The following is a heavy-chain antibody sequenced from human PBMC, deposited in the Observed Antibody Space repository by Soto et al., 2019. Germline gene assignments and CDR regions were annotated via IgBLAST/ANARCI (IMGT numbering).Heavy chain of an antibody. V-gene: IGHV4-61*08. CDR3: ARDRPRTIYNSDYYNYGMDV. J-gene: IGHJ6*02. CDR2: IYYNGSP. CDR1: GASVSSGDFY. D-gene: IGHD6-19*01. Sequence: SETLSFTCPFSGASVSSGDFYWFWMGQPPGKGLEWIGFIYYNGSPNYNPSLKSRVTISSDTAKNPFSLRLFSVTAADTAVYYCARDRPRTIYNSDYYNYGMDVWGQGTTVTVSS.